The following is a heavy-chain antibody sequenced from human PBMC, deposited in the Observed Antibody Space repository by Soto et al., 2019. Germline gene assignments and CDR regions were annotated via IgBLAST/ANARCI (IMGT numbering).Heavy chain of an antibody. CDR2: ISRSSDYI. D-gene: IGHD4-17*01. V-gene: IGHV3-21*06. CDR1: GFSFSSYT. J-gene: IGHJ4*02. Sequence: EVQLVESGGGLVKPGGSLRLSCAASGFSFSSYTMNWVRQAPGKGLEWVSSISRSSDYIYYADSLKGRFTISRDNAKNSLYLQKDSLRAEDAAVFYWAGVGRDSGGGGIPDYWGQGTLVTVSS. CDR3: AGVGRDSGGGGIPDY.